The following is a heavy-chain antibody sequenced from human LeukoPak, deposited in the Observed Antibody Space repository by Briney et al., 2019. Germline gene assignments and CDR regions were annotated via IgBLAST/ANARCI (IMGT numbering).Heavy chain of an antibody. D-gene: IGHD2-15*01. Sequence: KASETLSLTCTVSGGSISSYYWSWIRQPPGKGLEWIGYIYYSGNTNYNPSLKSRVTISVDTSKNQFSLNLSSVTAADTAVYYCAREPGYCSGGSCYGGWFDPWGQGTLVTVSS. CDR1: GGSISSYY. CDR3: AREPGYCSGGSCYGGWFDP. V-gene: IGHV4-59*12. J-gene: IGHJ5*02. CDR2: IYYSGNT.